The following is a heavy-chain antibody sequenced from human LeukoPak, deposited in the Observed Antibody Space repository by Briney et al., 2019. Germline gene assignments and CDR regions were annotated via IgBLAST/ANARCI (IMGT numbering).Heavy chain of an antibody. J-gene: IGHJ5*02. V-gene: IGHV4-59*01. CDR1: GGSISSDY. D-gene: IGHD2-2*01. Sequence: PSETLSLTCTVSGGSISSDYWSWIRQPPGKGLEWIGYIYYSGSTNYNPSLKSRVTISVDTSKNQFSLKVRSVTAADTAVYYCARGGASSIPFDPWGQGTLVTVSS. CDR3: ARGGASSIPFDP. CDR2: IYYSGST.